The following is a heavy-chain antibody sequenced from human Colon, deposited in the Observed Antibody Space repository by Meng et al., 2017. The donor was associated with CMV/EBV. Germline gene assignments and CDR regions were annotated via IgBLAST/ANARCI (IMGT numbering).Heavy chain of an antibody. CDR2: VHFTEGT. CDR3: VCGGTAMVSHFDY. Sequence: VKPPRPLSVSCPCLVCFSNRNTSHWRWLRQSPGKLLAWIGYVHFTEGTYYNPSLHSRVTISTDTSMNQFSLKLSSVTAADTAIYFCVCGGTAMVSHFDYWGQGTLVTVSS. V-gene: IGHV4-39*07. J-gene: IGHJ4*02. D-gene: IGHD5-18*01. CDR1: VCFSNRNTSH.